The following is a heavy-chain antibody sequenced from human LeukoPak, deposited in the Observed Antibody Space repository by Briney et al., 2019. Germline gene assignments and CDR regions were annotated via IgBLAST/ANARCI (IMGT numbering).Heavy chain of an antibody. Sequence: GASAKVSCKASGGTFSSYAISWVRQAPGQGLEWMGGIIPIFGTANYTQKFQGRVTITADESTSTAYMELSSLRSEDTAVYYCAREIGYCSSTSCYAGAFFDYWGQGTLVTVSS. CDR2: IIPIFGTA. J-gene: IGHJ4*02. V-gene: IGHV1-69*13. CDR1: GGTFSSYA. CDR3: AREIGYCSSTSCYAGAFFDY. D-gene: IGHD2-2*01.